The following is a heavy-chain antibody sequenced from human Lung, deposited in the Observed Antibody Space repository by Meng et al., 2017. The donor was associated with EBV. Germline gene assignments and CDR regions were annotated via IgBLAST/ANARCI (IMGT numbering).Heavy chain of an antibody. D-gene: IGHD3-3*01. CDR2: INTNTGNP. Sequence: QVQLLQSVSALKKPGASVTVSCKASGYTFINYAMNWVRQAPGQGLEWMGWINTNTGNPTYAQGFTRRFVFSLDTSFRTAYLQISSLKAEDTAVYYCARVAPSGYRYFDYWGQGTLVTVSS. J-gene: IGHJ4*02. CDR3: ARVAPSGYRYFDY. V-gene: IGHV7-4-1*02. CDR1: GYTFINYA.